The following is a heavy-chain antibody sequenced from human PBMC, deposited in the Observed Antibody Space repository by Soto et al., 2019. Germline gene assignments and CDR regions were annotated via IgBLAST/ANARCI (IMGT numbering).Heavy chain of an antibody. CDR1: GGTFSSYA. CDR2: IIPIFGTA. D-gene: IGHD6-6*01. V-gene: IGHV1-69*12. CDR3: VRVGDSMLVRVRYYYYGMDV. J-gene: IGHJ6*02. Sequence: QVQLVQSGAEVKKPGSSVKVSCKASGGTFSSYAISWVRQAPGQGLEWMGGIIPIFGTANYAQKFQGRVTITADESXXTXYMXLSSLRSEETAVYYCVRVGDSMLVRVRYYYYGMDVWGQGTTVTVSS.